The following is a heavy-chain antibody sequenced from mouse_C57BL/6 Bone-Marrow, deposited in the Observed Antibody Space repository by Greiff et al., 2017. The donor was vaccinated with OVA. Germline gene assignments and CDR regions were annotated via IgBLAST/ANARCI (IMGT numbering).Heavy chain of an antibody. Sequence: EVQLKESGPVLVKPGASVKMSCKASGYTFTDYYMNWVKQSHGKSLEWIGVINPYNGGTSYKQKFKGKATLTVDKASSTASMELNSLTSVDSAVYYCARPRFITTVVGAMDYWGQGTSVTVSS. J-gene: IGHJ4*01. CDR1: GYTFTDYY. V-gene: IGHV1-19*01. CDR3: ARPRFITTVVGAMDY. CDR2: INPYNGGT. D-gene: IGHD1-1*01.